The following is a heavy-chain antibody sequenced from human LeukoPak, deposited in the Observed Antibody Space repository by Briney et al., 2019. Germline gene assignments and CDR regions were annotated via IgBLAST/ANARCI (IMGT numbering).Heavy chain of an antibody. CDR3: AKDFGGSGDFWSGYYDYYFYGMDV. J-gene: IGHJ6*02. CDR2: ISYDASNK. CDR1: GFMFSSYA. Sequence: GGSLRLSCEVSGFMFSSYAMYWVRQAPGKGLEWMTVISYDASNKYYADSVKGRFTISRDNSKNTLFLQMNSLKAEDTAVYYCAKDFGGSGDFWSGYYDYYFYGMDVWGHRTTVTVSS. V-gene: IGHV3-30*18. D-gene: IGHD3-3*01.